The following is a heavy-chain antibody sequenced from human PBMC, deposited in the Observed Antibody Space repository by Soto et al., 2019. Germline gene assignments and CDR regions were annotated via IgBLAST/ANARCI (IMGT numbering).Heavy chain of an antibody. V-gene: IGHV4-59*01. CDR2: IHYSGST. D-gene: IGHD6-19*01. Sequence: SETLSLTCTVSGGSISSYYWSWIRQPPGKGLEWIGYIHYSGSTNYNPSLKSRVTISVDTSKNQFSLKLSSVTAADTAVYYCASTAHSSGWYSGGFDYWGQGTLVTVPQ. CDR3: ASTAHSSGWYSGGFDY. J-gene: IGHJ4*02. CDR1: GGSISSYY.